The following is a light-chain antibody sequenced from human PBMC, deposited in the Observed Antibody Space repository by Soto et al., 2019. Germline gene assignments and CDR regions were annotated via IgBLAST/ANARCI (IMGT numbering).Light chain of an antibody. J-gene: IGKJ1*01. CDR1: QSISGNY. V-gene: IGKV3-20*01. CDR3: QQYGSSPPVT. CDR2: GAS. Sequence: EVVLTQSPGTLSLSPGERATLSCRASQSISGNYLAWYQQKPGQAPRLLIYGASNRATGIPERFSGSGSGTDFTLTIGRLEPQDSAMYYCQQYGSSPPVTFGQGTKVDIK.